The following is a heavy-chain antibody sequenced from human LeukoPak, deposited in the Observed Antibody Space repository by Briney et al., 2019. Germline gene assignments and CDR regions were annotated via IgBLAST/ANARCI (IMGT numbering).Heavy chain of an antibody. V-gene: IGHV4-59*01. CDR3: ARARSSGWGNYFDY. D-gene: IGHD6-19*01. CDR1: GGSISGYY. J-gene: IGHJ4*02. CDR2: VYYSESA. Sequence: SETLSLTCTVSGGSISGYYWNWVRQPPGKGLEWLGYVYYSESANYSPSLKSRVTISVDTSKNQFSLRLSSVTAADTAVYYCARARSSGWGNYFDYWGQGTLVTVSS.